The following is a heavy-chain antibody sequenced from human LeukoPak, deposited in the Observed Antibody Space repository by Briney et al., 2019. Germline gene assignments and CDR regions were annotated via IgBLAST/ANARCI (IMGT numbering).Heavy chain of an antibody. V-gene: IGHV4-4*09. CDR1: GGSINTYY. J-gene: IGHJ6*03. CDR2: IYSTGNT. Sequence: SETLSLTCAVSGGSINTYYWSWIRQPPGKGLEWVGYIYSTGNTNYNPSLKGRVTISLDTSKNQFSLNLSSVTAADTAVYYCAKHDTVFGAAHFYMDVWGQGTTVTVSS. D-gene: IGHD3-3*01. CDR3: AKHDTVFGAAHFYMDV.